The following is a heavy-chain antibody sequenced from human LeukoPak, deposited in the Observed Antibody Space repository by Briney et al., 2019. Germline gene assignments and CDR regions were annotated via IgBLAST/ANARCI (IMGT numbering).Heavy chain of an antibody. Sequence: PSETLSLTCTVSGVSISSYYWSWIRQPPGKGLEWIGYKSYSGSTNYNPSLKSRVTISVDTSKNQFSLKLTSVTAADTAVYYCARVPGHYPLNWFDAWGQGTLVTVSS. J-gene: IGHJ5*02. V-gene: IGHV4-59*01. CDR1: GVSISSYY. CDR3: ARVPGHYPLNWFDA. CDR2: KSYSGST. D-gene: IGHD1-26*01.